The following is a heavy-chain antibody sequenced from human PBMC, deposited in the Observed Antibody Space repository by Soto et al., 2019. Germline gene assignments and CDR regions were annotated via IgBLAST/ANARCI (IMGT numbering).Heavy chain of an antibody. Sequence: GSLRLTCTASGFTVSSYAMSWVRQAPGKGLEWVASISYSGVTTYYADSVKRRFTISRDNSKNTLYLQMNSLRAEDTAVYYCARGQQLWYSFDCWGQGTLVTVSS. J-gene: IGHJ4*02. CDR3: ARGQQLWYSFDC. CDR1: GFTVSSYA. D-gene: IGHD5-18*01. V-gene: IGHV3-23*01. CDR2: ISYSGVTT.